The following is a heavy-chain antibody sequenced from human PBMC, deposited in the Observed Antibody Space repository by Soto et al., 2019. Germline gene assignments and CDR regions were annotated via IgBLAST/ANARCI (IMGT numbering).Heavy chain of an antibody. V-gene: IGHV3-30-3*01. D-gene: IGHD2-8*01. CDR2: ISHDGNNK. CDR3: ARASGHIYATLHGPFDH. CDR1: GFTFNRHP. J-gene: IGHJ4*02. Sequence: QVQLVEPGGGVVQPGRSLRLSCAASGFTFNRHPLHWVRQAPGKGLEWVAVISHDGNNKYYADSVKGRFTISRDNSMNMLYLQMHGLRTEDTAIFYCARASGHIYATLHGPFDHWGQGALVTVSS.